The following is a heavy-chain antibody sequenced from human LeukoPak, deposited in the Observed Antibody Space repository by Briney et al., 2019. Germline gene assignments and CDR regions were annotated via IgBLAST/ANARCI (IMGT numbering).Heavy chain of an antibody. CDR3: ARGIIGVAYYYYYGMDV. D-gene: IGHD2-15*01. J-gene: IGHJ6*02. CDR1: GGSISSSRYY. Sequence: SETLSLTCTVSGGSISSSRYYWGWIRQPPGKGLEWIGEINHSGSTNYNPSLKSRVTISVDTSKNQFSLKLSSVTAADTAVYYCARGIIGVAYYYYYGMDVWGQGTTVTVSS. CDR2: INHSGST. V-gene: IGHV4-39*07.